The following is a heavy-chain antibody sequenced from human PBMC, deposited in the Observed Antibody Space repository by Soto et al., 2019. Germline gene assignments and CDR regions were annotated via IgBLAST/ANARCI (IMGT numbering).Heavy chain of an antibody. V-gene: IGHV1-2*02. CDR3: ARDGLTLKYSFGI. D-gene: IGHD3-9*01. CDR2: INPNTGDT. Sequence: ASVKVSCKASGYTFSDFFIHWVRQAPGQGLEWMGWINPNTGDTKFAQRFQGRVTMTGDTSISTAYMDLSRLTSDDTAVYYCARDGLTLKYSFGIWGQGTMVTVSS. J-gene: IGHJ3*02. CDR1: GYTFSDFF.